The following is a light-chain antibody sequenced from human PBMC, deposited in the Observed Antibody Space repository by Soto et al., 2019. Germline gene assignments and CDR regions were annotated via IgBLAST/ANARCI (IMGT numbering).Light chain of an antibody. CDR3: QQLISYPLT. CDR2: AAS. J-gene: IGKJ4*01. V-gene: IGKV1-39*01. Sequence: DIQMTQSPSSLSASVGDRVTITCRASQSISSYLNWYQQKPGKAPKLLIYAASSLQSGVPSRFSGSGSGTDFTLTISSLQTEDFATYYCQQLISYPLTFGGGTKVDIK. CDR1: QSISSY.